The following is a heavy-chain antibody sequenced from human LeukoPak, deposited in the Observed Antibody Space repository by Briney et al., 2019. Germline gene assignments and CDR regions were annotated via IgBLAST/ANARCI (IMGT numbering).Heavy chain of an antibody. CDR3: ARVATMVRVPLDALDI. V-gene: IGHV3-48*03. CDR1: GFTFSACE. D-gene: IGHD3-10*01. CDR2: ISRSGSTR. J-gene: IGHJ3*02. Sequence: GGSLRLSCAASGFTFSACELTWVRQAPGKGLEWVSYISRSGSTRYYADSVKGRFTISRDNAKNSLYLQMNSLRAEDTAVYYCARVATMVRVPLDALDIWGQGTMVSVSS.